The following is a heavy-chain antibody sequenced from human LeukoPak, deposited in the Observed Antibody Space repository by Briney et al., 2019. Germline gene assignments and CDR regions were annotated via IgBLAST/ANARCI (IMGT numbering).Heavy chain of an antibody. Sequence: GGSLRLSCAASGFTFSSYSMNWVRQAPGKGLEWVSSICSSSSYIYHADSVKGRFTISRDNAKNSLYLQMNSLRAEDTAVYYCARLDCSSTSCYQYGMDVWGQGTTVTVSS. D-gene: IGHD2-2*01. V-gene: IGHV3-21*01. CDR1: GFTFSSYS. CDR3: ARLDCSSTSCYQYGMDV. J-gene: IGHJ6*02. CDR2: ICSSSSYI.